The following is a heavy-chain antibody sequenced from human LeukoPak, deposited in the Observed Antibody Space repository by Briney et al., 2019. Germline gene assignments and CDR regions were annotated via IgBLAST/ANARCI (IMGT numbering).Heavy chain of an antibody. V-gene: IGHV1-2*02. J-gene: IGHJ4*02. CDR1: GYTFTGYY. CDR3: ARYTSGWYESDY. D-gene: IGHD6-19*01. CDR2: INPNSGGT. Sequence: ASVKVSCKASGYTFTGYYMHWVRQAPGQGLEWMGWINPNSGGTNYAQKFQGRVTMTRDTSISTAYMELSRLRSDDTAVYYCARYTSGWYESDYWGQGTLVTVSS.